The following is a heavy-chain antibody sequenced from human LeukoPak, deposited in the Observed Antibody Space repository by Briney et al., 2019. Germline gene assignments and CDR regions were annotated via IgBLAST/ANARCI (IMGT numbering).Heavy chain of an antibody. CDR2: ISYDGSNK. J-gene: IGHJ4*02. CDR3: ANSRYRSRDDSSFLFDY. D-gene: IGHD3-22*01. V-gene: IGHV3-30*18. Sequence: PGGSLRPSCAASGFTFSNAWMSWVRQAPGKGLEWVAVISYDGSNKYYADSVKGRFTISRDNSKNTLYLQMNSLRAEDTAVYYCANSRYRSRDDSSFLFDYWGQGTLVTVSS. CDR1: GFTFSNAW.